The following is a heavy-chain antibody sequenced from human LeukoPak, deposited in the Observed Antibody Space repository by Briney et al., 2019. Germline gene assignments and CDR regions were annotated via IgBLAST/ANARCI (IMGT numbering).Heavy chain of an antibody. CDR2: IYPGDSDT. D-gene: IGHD5-18*01. V-gene: IGHV5-51*01. CDR1: GYSFTSYW. CDR3: ARPGETAMVTGDAFDI. J-gene: IGHJ3*02. Sequence: GESLKISCKGSGYSFTSYWIGWVRQMPGKGLEWMGIIYPGDSDTRYSPSFQGQVTISADKSISTAYLQWSSLKASDTAMYYCARPGETAMVTGDAFDIWGQGTMVTVSS.